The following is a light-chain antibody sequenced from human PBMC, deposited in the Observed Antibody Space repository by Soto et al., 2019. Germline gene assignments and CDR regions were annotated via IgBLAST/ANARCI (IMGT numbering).Light chain of an antibody. Sequence: GDRVTITCRASQNINSWLAWYQQKPGKAPKLLIHKASSLQSGVPSRFSGSGSGTEFTLTISSLQPDDFATYYCQHYNSYSEAFGQGTKVDI. J-gene: IGKJ1*01. CDR3: QHYNSYSEA. V-gene: IGKV1-5*03. CDR2: KAS. CDR1: QNINSW.